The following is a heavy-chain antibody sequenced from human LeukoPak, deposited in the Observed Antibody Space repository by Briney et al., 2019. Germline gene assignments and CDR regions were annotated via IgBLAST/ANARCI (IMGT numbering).Heavy chain of an antibody. CDR2: MIPNSGNT. CDR1: GYTFTGYY. D-gene: IGHD6-13*01. CDR3: ARGPAAGY. J-gene: IGHJ4*02. V-gene: IGHV1-8*02. Sequence: ASVKVSCKASGYTFTGYYMHWVRQAPGQGLEWMGWMIPNSGNTGYAQKFQGRVTMTRNTSISTAYMELSSLRSEDTAVYYCARGPAAGYWGQGTLVTVSS.